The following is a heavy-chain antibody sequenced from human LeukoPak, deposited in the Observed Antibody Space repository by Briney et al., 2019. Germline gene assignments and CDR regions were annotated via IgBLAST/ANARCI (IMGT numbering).Heavy chain of an antibody. CDR3: ARHIYPGGSPFDS. CDR1: GDSISNNH. CDR2: ISYTGST. D-gene: IGHD2-8*02. J-gene: IGHJ4*02. Sequence: PSETLSLTCTVSGDSISNNHWSWIRQPPGKGLEWIGYISYTGSTNYNPSLKSRLTISVDTSKNHFSLTLTSVTAADTALYYCARHIYPGGSPFDSWGQGTLVTVSS. V-gene: IGHV4-59*08.